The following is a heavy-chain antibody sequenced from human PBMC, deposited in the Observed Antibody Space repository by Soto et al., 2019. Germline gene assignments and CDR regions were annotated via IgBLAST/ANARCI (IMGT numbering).Heavy chain of an antibody. CDR3: ARGIYDVCTSYSPSVFVK. CDR1: GGSMSSGHYY. Sequence: SETLSLTCTVSGGSMSSGHYYWAWIRQHPEKGLEWIGYIFYSGSTQYNPSLRSRLTISIDTSETHFSLRQSSVTAADTAVYYCARGIYDVCTSYSPSVFVKWCQGXLVTVSS. D-gene: IGHD3-3*01. CDR2: IFYSGST. V-gene: IGHV4-31*03. J-gene: IGHJ4*03.